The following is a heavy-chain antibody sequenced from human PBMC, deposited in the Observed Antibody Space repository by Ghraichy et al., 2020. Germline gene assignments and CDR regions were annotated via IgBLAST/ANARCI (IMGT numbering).Heavy chain of an antibody. J-gene: IGHJ5*02. V-gene: IGHV2-5*01. CDR2: IYWNDDK. CDR1: GFSLTTSGVG. D-gene: IGHD2-2*01. Sequence: SGPTLVKPTQTLTLTCSFSGFSLTTSGVGVGWIRQPPGKALEWVALIYWNDDKRYSPSLQTRLTITKDTSKNQVILTMTNMDPVDTATYYCAHSRREDCSSSGCQAWFGPWGQGTLVTVSS. CDR3: AHSRREDCSSSGCQAWFGP.